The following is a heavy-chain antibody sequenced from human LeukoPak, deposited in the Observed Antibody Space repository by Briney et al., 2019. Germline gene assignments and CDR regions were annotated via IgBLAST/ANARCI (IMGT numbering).Heavy chain of an antibody. V-gene: IGHV1-2*02. CDR3: ARGTVGYFDY. CDR2: INPNSGDT. D-gene: IGHD4-11*01. CDR1: GYTFTNYY. Sequence: GASVKVSCKASGYTFTNYYMHWVRQAPGQGLEWMGWINPNSGDTNYAQKFQGRVTMTRDTSINTAYMELSRLRSDDTAVYYCARGTVGYFDYRGQGTLVTVSS. J-gene: IGHJ4*02.